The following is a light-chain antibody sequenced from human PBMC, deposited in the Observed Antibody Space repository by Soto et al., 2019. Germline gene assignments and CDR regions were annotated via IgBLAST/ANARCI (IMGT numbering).Light chain of an antibody. CDR1: QSINTW. CDR2: KAS. CDR3: QHYNSYSEFT. J-gene: IGKJ3*01. Sequence: DIQMTQSPSTLSASIGDRVTITCRASQSINTWLAWYQQKPGKAPKLLIYKASTLESGVPSRFSGSGSGTEFTLTIGCLQLDDFATYYCQHYNSYSEFTFGPGTKVHIK. V-gene: IGKV1-5*03.